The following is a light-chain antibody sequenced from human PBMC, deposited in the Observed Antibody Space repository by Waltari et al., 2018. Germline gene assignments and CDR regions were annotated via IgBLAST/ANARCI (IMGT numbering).Light chain of an antibody. CDR3: CSYAGSSTFT. J-gene: IGLJ2*01. V-gene: IGLV2-23*02. Sequence: SALTQPASVSGSPGQSITISCPGTRRDVGSYDLVSCYQQHPGKAPNLMIYEVYKRPSGVSNRFSGSKSGNTASLTISGLQAEDEADYYCCSYAGSSTFTFGGGTKLTVL. CDR1: RRDVGSYDL. CDR2: EVY.